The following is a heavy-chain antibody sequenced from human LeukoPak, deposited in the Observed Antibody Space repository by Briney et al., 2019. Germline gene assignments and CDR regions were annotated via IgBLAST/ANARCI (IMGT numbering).Heavy chain of an antibody. Sequence: SQTLSLTCAISGESVSSNSAAWNWIRQSPSRGLEWLGRTYYRSKWYNDYAVSVKSRITINPDTSKNQFSLQLNSVTPEDTAVYYCARDRFWYSSSWYYFDYWGQGTLVTVSS. J-gene: IGHJ4*02. CDR1: GESVSSNSAA. D-gene: IGHD6-13*01. CDR3: ARDRFWYSSSWYYFDY. V-gene: IGHV6-1*01. CDR2: TYYRSKWYN.